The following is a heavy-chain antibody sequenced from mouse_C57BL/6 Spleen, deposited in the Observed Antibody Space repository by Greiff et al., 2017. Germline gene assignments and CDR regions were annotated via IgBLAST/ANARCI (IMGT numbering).Heavy chain of an antibody. D-gene: IGHD4-1*01. V-gene: IGHV5-9*01. CDR3: ATADWDWYFDV. CDR1: GFTFSSYT. CDR2: ISGGGGNT. J-gene: IGHJ1*03. Sequence: DVMLVESGGGLVKPGGSLKLSCAASGFTFSSYTMSWVRQTPEKRLEWVATISGGGGNTYYPASVKGRFTIARENAANTLYLQMSSLRSEDTAVYYCATADWDWYFDVWGTGTTVTVSS.